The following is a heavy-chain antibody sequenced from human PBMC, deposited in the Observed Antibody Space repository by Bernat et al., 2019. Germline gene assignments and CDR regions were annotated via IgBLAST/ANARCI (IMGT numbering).Heavy chain of an antibody. J-gene: IGHJ3*02. CDR2: ISGSGGST. D-gene: IGHD2-15*01. V-gene: IGHV3-23*04. Sequence: VQLVESGGGLVQPGGSLRLSCAASGFTFSSYAMSWVRQAPGKGLEWVSAISGSGGSTYYADSVKGRFTISRDNSKNTLYLQMNSLRAEDTAVYYCAKEGGYCSGGSCYSDAFDIWGQGTMVTVSS. CDR1: GFTFSSYA. CDR3: AKEGGYCSGGSCYSDAFDI.